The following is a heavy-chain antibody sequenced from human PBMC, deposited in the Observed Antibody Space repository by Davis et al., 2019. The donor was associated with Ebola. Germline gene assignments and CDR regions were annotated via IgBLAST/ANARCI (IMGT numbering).Heavy chain of an antibody. V-gene: IGHV3-53*01. D-gene: IGHD5-18*01. CDR1: GFSVSTKY. CDR3: GRGGYDDGSLEH. CDR2: IYSGGTT. J-gene: IGHJ4*02. Sequence: GESLKISCAASGFSVSTKYMNWVRQAPGKGLQWVSIIYSGGTTYYADSVKGRFTISRDNLNNVLYLQMNSLTVEDTAVYYCGRGGYDDGSLEHWGQGTLVTVSS.